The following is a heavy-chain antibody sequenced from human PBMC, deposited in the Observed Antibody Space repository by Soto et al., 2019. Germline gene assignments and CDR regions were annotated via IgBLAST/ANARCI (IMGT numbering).Heavy chain of an antibody. CDR1: GFTFSAYT. J-gene: IGHJ4*02. CDR2: ISSTSSYI. V-gene: IGHV3-21*01. Sequence: GGSLRLSCEASGFTFSAYTMNWVRQAPGKGPEWVSSISSTSSYIYYADSVKGRFTITRDNAKNSLFLQMTSLRAEDTAVYYCTRDHSRRIVGATYDCWGQGTRVTVSS. CDR3: TRDHSRRIVGATYDC. D-gene: IGHD1-26*01.